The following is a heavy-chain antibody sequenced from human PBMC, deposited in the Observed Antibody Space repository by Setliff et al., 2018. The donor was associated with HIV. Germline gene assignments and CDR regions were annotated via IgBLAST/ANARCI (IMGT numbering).Heavy chain of an antibody. Sequence: GGSLRLSCAASGFSGFTFSDYYMAWVRQAPGKGPEWISFIYSGSSSAVFADSVKGRFTISRDNSRNTLFLQMNSLRAEDTAVYYCARGEGGELGYWGQGTLVTVSS. CDR1: GFSGFTFSDYY. J-gene: IGHJ4*02. CDR3: ARGEGGELGY. CDR2: IYSGSSSA. V-gene: IGHV3-23*03. D-gene: IGHD1-26*01.